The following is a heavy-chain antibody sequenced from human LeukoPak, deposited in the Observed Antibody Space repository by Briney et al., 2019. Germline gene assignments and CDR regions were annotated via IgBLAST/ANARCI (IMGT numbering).Heavy chain of an antibody. Sequence: PGGSLRLSCAASGFTFSSYGMHWVRQAPGKGLEWVSVIWYDGSNKYYADSVKGRFTISRDNSKSTLYLQMNSLRAEDTAVYYCARDYAYRVLIYWGQGTLVTVSS. CDR1: GFTFSSYG. J-gene: IGHJ4*02. V-gene: IGHV3-33*01. CDR2: IWYDGSNK. CDR3: ARDYAYRVLIY. D-gene: IGHD3-16*01.